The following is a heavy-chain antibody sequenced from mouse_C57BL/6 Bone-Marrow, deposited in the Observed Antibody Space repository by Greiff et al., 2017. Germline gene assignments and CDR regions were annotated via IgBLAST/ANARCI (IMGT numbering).Heavy chain of an antibody. D-gene: IGHD2-3*01. CDR3: GSEDGYYLYAMDY. V-gene: IGHV14-2*01. CDR1: GFNITDYY. Sequence: EVKLQESGAELVKPGASVKLSCTASGFNITDYYMHWVKQRTEQGLEWIGRIDPEDGETKYAPKFQGKDTITADASSNAAYLQLSSLPSEDTAVYYGGSEDGYYLYAMDYWGQGTSVTVSS. CDR2: IDPEDGET. J-gene: IGHJ4*01.